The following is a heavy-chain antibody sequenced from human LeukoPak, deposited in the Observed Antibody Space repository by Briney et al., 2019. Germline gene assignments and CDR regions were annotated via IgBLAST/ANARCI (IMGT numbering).Heavy chain of an antibody. D-gene: IGHD4-23*01. CDR2: INPNSGGT. J-gene: IGHJ4*02. CDR1: GYAFTGYY. Sequence: ASVKVSCKASGYAFTGYYMHWVRQAPGQGLEWMGWINPNSGGTNYAQKFQGRVTITRTTSTSRAYMELSRRRSDDTAGYYCARGGPTVDQLGYWGQGSLVTASS. V-gene: IGHV1-2*02. CDR3: ARGGPTVDQLGY.